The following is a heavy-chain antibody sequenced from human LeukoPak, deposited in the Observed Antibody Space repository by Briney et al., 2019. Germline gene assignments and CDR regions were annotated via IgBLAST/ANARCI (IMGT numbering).Heavy chain of an antibody. Sequence: ASVKVSCKASGYTFTSYDINWVRQATGQGLEWMGWINPNSGNAGYAQNFRGRVTMTRDTSISTVYMELSSLKSEDPAVYYCARKMRDSGSYPDWGPGTLVTVSS. V-gene: IGHV1-8*01. J-gene: IGHJ4*02. D-gene: IGHD3-10*01. CDR2: INPNSGNA. CDR1: GYTFTSYD. CDR3: ARKMRDSGSYPD.